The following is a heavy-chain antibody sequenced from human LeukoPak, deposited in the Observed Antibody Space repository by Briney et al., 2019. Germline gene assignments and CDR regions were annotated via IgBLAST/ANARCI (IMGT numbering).Heavy chain of an antibody. CDR1: GFTFSSYS. D-gene: IGHD4-17*01. V-gene: IGHV3-21*01. CDR3: ARVGYGDYADYFDY. J-gene: IGHJ4*02. Sequence: PGGSLRLSCAASGFTFSSYSMNWVRQAPGKGLEWVSSISSSSSYIYYADSVKGRFTISRDNAKNSLYLQMNSLRAEDTAVYYCARVGYGDYADYFDYWGQGTLVTVSS. CDR2: ISSSSSYI.